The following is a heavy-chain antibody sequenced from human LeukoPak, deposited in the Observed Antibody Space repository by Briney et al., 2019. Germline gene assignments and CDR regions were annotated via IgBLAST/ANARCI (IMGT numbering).Heavy chain of an antibody. D-gene: IGHD5-18*01. CDR2: IYYSGST. CDR1: GGSISSSSYY. V-gene: IGHV4-39*07. J-gene: IGHJ6*03. Sequence: SETLSLTCTVSGGSISSSSYYWGWIRQPPGKGLEWIGSIYYSGSTYYNPSLKSRVTISVDTSKNQFSLKLTSVTAADTAVYYCARAIQLGYYYYYYMDVWGKGTTVTVSS. CDR3: ARAIQLGYYYYYYMDV.